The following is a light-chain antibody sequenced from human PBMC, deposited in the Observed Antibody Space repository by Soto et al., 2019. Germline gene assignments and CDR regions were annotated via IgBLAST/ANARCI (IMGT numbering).Light chain of an antibody. Sequence: EILLTQSPGTLSSSPGERATLSCRASQSVSSSYLAWYQQKPGQAPRLLIYGASSRATGIPDGFSGSGSGTDFTLTISRLEPEDFAVYYCQQYGSSLGVTFGGGTKV. CDR3: QQYGSSLGVT. CDR1: QSVSSSY. V-gene: IGKV3-20*01. CDR2: GAS. J-gene: IGKJ4*02.